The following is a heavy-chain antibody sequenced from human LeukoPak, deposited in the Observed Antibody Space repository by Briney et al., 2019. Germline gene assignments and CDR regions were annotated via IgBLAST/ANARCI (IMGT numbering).Heavy chain of an antibody. CDR1: GFTFSSSR. J-gene: IGHJ4*02. CDR2: INRDGSST. Sequence: GGSLRLSCAASGFTFSSSRMHWVRQAPGKRLVWVSRINRDGSSTSYADSVKGRFTISRDNAKSTLYLQMNSLRAEDTAVYYCARGSISWTSDYWGQGTLVTVSS. D-gene: IGHD6-13*01. V-gene: IGHV3-74*01. CDR3: ARGSISWTSDY.